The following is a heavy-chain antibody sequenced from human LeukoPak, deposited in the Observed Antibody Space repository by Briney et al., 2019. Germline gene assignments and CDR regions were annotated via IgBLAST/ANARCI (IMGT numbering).Heavy chain of an antibody. CDR2: ISYDGSK. V-gene: IGHV3-30*03. CDR1: GFTFSSYG. D-gene: IGHD3-16*01. Sequence: PGGSLRLSCAASGFTFSSYGMHWVRQAPGKGLEWVAVISYDGSKYYADSVKGRFTISRDNAKNTLYLQMNTLRAEDTAVCYCARVNVCPRCHFDYWGQGTLVTVSS. J-gene: IGHJ4*02. CDR3: ARVNVCPRCHFDY.